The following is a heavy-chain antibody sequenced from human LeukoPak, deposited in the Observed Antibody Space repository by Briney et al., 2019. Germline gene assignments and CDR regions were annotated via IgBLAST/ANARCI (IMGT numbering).Heavy chain of an antibody. V-gene: IGHV1-69-2*01. Sequence: GAPVKISCKASGYASNNYYIHWVKQAPGKGLQWMGRLNTEDGDTIFAERFRGRVTAVADTSTATAYMELSSLRSDDTAVYYCATGVQFGAGTNYYFYYMDVWGEGTTVTVSS. J-gene: IGHJ6*03. CDR3: ATGVQFGAGTNYYFYYMDV. D-gene: IGHD3-3*01. CDR1: GYASNNYY. CDR2: LNTEDGDT.